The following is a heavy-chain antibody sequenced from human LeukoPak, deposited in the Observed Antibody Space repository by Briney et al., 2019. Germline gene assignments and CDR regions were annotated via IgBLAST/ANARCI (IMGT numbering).Heavy chain of an antibody. CDR1: GFTFSSYA. D-gene: IGHD3-3*01. CDR2: ISGSGGST. Sequence: GGSLRLSCAASGFTFSSYAMSWVRQAPGKGLEWVSAISGSGGSTYYADSVKGRFTISRDNSKNTLCLQMNSLRAEDTAVYYCAKDFTPYYDFWSGYYRGPWFDPWGQGTLVTVSS. CDR3: AKDFTPYYDFWSGYYRGPWFDP. J-gene: IGHJ5*02. V-gene: IGHV3-23*01.